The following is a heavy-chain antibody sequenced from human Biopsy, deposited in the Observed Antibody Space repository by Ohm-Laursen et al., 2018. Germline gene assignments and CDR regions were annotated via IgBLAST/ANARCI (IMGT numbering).Heavy chain of an antibody. CDR1: AYSFGDHR. CDR3: ARDIMNRIAGLVARSDVFDV. CDR2: IDPKSGGT. J-gene: IGHJ3*01. D-gene: IGHD3-16*01. Sequence: GASVKVSCNASAYSFGDHRIHWVRQAPGQGLEWMGWIDPKSGGTNYAQRFQGRVTMTRDTSISTTYMEMRRLTSDDTAVFYCARDIMNRIAGLVARSDVFDVWGQGTLVTVSS. V-gene: IGHV1-2*02.